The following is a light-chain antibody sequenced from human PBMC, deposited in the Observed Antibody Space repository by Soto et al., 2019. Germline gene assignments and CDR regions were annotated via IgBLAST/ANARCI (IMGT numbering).Light chain of an antibody. Sequence: IQLTQSPYSLSAAVGDRVTISCRASQGIGTYLAWYQQKPGKAPKLLIYAAFTLHSGVPARFSGSRSGTDFTLTISSLQPEDFATYYCQQSYSTPPITFGQGTRLEIK. J-gene: IGKJ5*01. CDR3: QQSYSTPPIT. CDR2: AAF. CDR1: QGIGTY. V-gene: IGKV1-39*01.